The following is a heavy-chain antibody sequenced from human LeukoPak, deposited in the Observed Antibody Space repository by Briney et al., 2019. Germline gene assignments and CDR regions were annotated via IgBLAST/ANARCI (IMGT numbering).Heavy chain of an antibody. CDR1: GGSISSYY. CDR2: IYTSGST. Sequence: SETLSLTRTVSGGSISSYYWSWIRQPAGKGLEWIGRIYTSGSTNYNPSLKSRVTMSVDTSKNQFSLKLSSVTAADTAVYYCASSGYSSGWADYWGQGTLVTVSS. V-gene: IGHV4-4*07. CDR3: ASSGYSSGWADY. D-gene: IGHD6-19*01. J-gene: IGHJ4*02.